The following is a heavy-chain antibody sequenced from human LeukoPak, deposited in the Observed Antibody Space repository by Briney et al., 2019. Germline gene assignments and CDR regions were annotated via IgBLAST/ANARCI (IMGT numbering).Heavy chain of an antibody. V-gene: IGHV1-46*01. J-gene: IGHJ5*02. CDR1: GYTFTSYY. CDR3: AREGTFSSPRNWFDP. D-gene: IGHD6-13*01. CDR2: INPSGGST. Sequence: APVKVSCKASGYTFTSYYMHWVRQAPGQGLEWMGIINPSGGSTTYAQKFQGRVTMTRDTSTSTVYMELSILRSEDTAVYYCAREGTFSSPRNWFDPWGQGTLVTVSS.